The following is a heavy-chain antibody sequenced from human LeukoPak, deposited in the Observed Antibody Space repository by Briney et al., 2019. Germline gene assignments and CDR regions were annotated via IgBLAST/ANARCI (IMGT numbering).Heavy chain of an antibody. J-gene: IGHJ3*02. CDR1: GGTFSSYA. CDR2: IIPIFGTA. D-gene: IGHD3-22*01. CDR3: AREKGSAVVVIMGHDAFDI. Sequence: GASVKVSCKASGGTFSSYAISWVRQAPGQGLEWMGGIIPIFGTANYAQKFQGRVTITADKSTSTAYMELSSLRSEDTAVYYCAREKGSAVVVIMGHDAFDIWGQGTMVTVSS. V-gene: IGHV1-69*06.